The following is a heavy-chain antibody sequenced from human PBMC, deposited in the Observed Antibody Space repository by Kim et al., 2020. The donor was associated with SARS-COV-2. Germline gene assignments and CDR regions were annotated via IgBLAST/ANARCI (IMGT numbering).Heavy chain of an antibody. CDR2: IKKEGREK. J-gene: IGHJ6*03. D-gene: IGHD3-22*01. V-gene: IGHV3-7*03. CDR1: GRLFSLHG. CDR3: ATVGQFYHRSGYYPMD. Sequence: GGSLRLSCAASGRLFSLHGMSWVRQAPGKGLEWVANIKKEGREKYYEDSAKGRFSITRDNAKNSLYLQISSLSADDTAADDCATVGQFYHRSGYYPMD.